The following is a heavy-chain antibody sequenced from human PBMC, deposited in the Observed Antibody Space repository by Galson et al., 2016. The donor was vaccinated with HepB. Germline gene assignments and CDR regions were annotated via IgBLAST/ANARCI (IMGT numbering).Heavy chain of an antibody. D-gene: IGHD3-16*01. CDR2: ISTISSGRDYI. V-gene: IGHV3-21*01. Sequence: SLRLSCAASEFTFSSYSMKWVRQAPGKGLEWVSSISTISSGRDYIYYADSVKGRFTISRDNAKNSLYLQMNSLRVEDTAVYYCARDLGVHAGNYWGQGTLVSVSS. CDR3: ARDLGVHAGNY. CDR1: EFTFSSYS. J-gene: IGHJ4*02.